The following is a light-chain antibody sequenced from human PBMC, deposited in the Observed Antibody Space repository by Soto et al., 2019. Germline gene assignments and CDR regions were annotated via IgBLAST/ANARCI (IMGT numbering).Light chain of an antibody. V-gene: IGKV4-1*01. CDR2: WAS. Sequence: DIVMTQSPDSLAVSLGERATINCKSSQSVLYSSNNKNYLAWYQQKPGQPPKLLIYWASTRDSGVPDRFSGSGSGTDFTLTISSLQAEDVAVYYCQQYYSTPRLTFGGGTKVEIK. CDR1: QSVLYSSNNKNY. J-gene: IGKJ4*02. CDR3: QQYYSTPRLT.